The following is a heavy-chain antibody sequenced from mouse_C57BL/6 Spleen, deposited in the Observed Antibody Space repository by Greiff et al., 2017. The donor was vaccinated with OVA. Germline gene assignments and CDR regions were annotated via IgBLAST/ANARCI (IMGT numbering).Heavy chain of an antibody. CDR2: ISDGGSYT. CDR3: ARDGSSGVGAY. D-gene: IGHD3-1*01. J-gene: IGHJ3*01. Sequence: EVQLVESGGGLVKPGGSLKLSCAASGFTFSSYAMSWVRQTPEKRLEWVATISDGGSYTYYPDNVKGRFTISRDNAKNNLYLQMSHLKSEDTAMYYCARDGSSGVGAYWGQGTLVTVSA. V-gene: IGHV5-4*01. CDR1: GFTFSSYA.